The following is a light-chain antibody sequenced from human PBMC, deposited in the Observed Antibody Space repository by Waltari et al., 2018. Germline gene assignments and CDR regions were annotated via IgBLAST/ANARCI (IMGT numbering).Light chain of an antibody. CDR3: QHCGNAPQT. CDR1: QRGSSSY. J-gene: IGKJ1*01. Sequence: EIVLTQSPGTLPLSPVERATLPCRASQRGSSSYLARYQQKPGQTPRLLRYGASSRAAGIPDRFSVSASGTDSTLTISRLEPEDFAVYYCQHCGNAPQTFGQGTKVEIK. CDR2: GAS. V-gene: IGKV3-20*01.